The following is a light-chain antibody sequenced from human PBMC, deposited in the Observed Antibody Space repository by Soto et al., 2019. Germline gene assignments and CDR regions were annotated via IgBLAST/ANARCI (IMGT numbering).Light chain of an antibody. CDR2: DVS. V-gene: IGLV2-14*01. CDR1: SNDIGGYIY. Sequence: QSALTQPASVSGSPGQSITISCTGTSNDIGGYIYVSWYQQPPGKAPKLMIYDVSNRPSGVSNRFSGSKSGNTASLTIPGLQAEEEADYYCSSYTGSDVVVFGGGTKLTVL. CDR3: SSYTGSDVVV. J-gene: IGLJ2*01.